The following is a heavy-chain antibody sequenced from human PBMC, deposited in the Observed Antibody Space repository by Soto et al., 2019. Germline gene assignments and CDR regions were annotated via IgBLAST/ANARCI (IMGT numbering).Heavy chain of an antibody. J-gene: IGHJ1*01. V-gene: IGHV3-66*01. CDR1: GFTVSSNY. CDR3: ARDRIAVAGNPEYFQH. CDR2: IYSGGST. Sequence: HPGGSLRLSCAASGFTVSSNYMSWVRQAPGKGLEWVSVIYSGGSTYYADSVKGRFTISRDNSKNTLYLQMNSLRAEDMAVYYCARDRIAVAGNPEYFQHWGQGTLVTVSS. D-gene: IGHD6-19*01.